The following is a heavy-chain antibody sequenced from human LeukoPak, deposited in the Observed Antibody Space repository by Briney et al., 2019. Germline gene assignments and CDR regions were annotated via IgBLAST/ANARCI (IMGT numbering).Heavy chain of an antibody. CDR2: VSSRSSAI. Sequence: GGSLRLSCAASGFTFSTYNMVWVRQAPGMGLEWVASVSSRSSAIYYADSVKGRFTISRDNSKNTLYLQMNSLRAEDTAVYYCAKEPSITMIVVVTPKGNWFDPWGQGTLVTVSS. D-gene: IGHD3-22*01. V-gene: IGHV3-23*01. CDR1: GFTFSTYN. CDR3: AKEPSITMIVVVTPKGNWFDP. J-gene: IGHJ5*02.